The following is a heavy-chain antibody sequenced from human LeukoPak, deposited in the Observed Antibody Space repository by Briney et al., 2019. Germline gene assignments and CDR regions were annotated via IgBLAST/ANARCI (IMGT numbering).Heavy chain of an antibody. Sequence: GGSLRLSCATSGFSFTDYPMNWVRQAPGKGLEWISNIRTTAEGAKYAYYADSVKGRFSISRDNSKNSLYLQMNSLRSEDTAMYYCAKESGKFDYWGQGTLVAVSS. CDR2: TTAEGAKYA. V-gene: IGHV3-43*02. J-gene: IGHJ4*02. CDR3: AKESGKFDY. CDR1: GFSFTDYP.